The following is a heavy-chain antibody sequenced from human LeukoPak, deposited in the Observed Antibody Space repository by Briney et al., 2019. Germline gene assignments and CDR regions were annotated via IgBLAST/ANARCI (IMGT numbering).Heavy chain of an antibody. CDR1: GFTVSSNY. Sequence: GGSLRLSCAASGFTVSSNYMSWVRQAPGKGLEWVSFISSSSSYIYYADSVKGRFTISRDNAKDSLYLQMNSLRAEDTAVYYCARDRDYYDRSGYYHDAFDIWGQGTMVTVSS. J-gene: IGHJ3*02. V-gene: IGHV3-21*01. CDR2: ISSSSSYI. D-gene: IGHD3-22*01. CDR3: ARDRDYYDRSGYYHDAFDI.